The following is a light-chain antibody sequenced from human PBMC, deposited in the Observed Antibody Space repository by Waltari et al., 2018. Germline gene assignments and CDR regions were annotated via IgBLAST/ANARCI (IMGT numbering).Light chain of an antibody. CDR2: RNN. V-gene: IGLV1-47*01. Sequence: QSVLTQPPSASGTPGQRVTPSCAGGSSNIGSNSVYWYEQLPGTAPRLLIYRNNQRPSGVPDRFSGSKSGTSASLAISGLRSEDEADYYCAAWDDSLSGVVFGGGTKVTVL. CDR1: SSNIGSNS. J-gene: IGLJ2*01. CDR3: AAWDDSLSGVV.